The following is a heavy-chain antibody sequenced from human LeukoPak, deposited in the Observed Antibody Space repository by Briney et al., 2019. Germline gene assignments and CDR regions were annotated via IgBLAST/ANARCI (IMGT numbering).Heavy chain of an antibody. Sequence: GGSLRLSCAASGFTFSSYAMSWVRQAPGKGLEWVSYISSSGSTIYYADSVKGRFTISRDNAKNSLYLQMNSLRAEDTAVYYCATYRDGYNLFFDYWGQGTLVTVSS. CDR3: ATYRDGYNLFFDY. CDR2: ISSSGSTI. J-gene: IGHJ4*02. D-gene: IGHD5-24*01. CDR1: GFTFSSYA. V-gene: IGHV3-48*04.